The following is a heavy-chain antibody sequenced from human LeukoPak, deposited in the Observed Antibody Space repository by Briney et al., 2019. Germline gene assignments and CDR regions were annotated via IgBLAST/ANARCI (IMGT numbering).Heavy chain of an antibody. Sequence: SETLSLTCAVSGGSISSGGYSWSWIRQPPGKGMEWIAYIYYTGNTYFNPSLKSRVTISVDTSKNQFSLKLSSVTAADTAVYYCAKDDAWGRYKHWGQGTLVTVSS. CDR3: AKDDAWGRYKH. V-gene: IGHV4-30-4*07. J-gene: IGHJ1*01. CDR1: GGSISSGGYS. CDR2: IYYTGNT. D-gene: IGHD3-16*01.